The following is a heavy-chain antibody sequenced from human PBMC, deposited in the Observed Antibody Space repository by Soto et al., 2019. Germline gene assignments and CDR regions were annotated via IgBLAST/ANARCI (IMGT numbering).Heavy chain of an antibody. J-gene: IGHJ4*02. Sequence: PSETLSLTCAVYGGSFSDYYWTWIRQSPGKGLEWIGEINLNGYTKYSPSLQSRVTLSVDTTRKQVSLRLRSVTAADTAVYYCARGASDNSAYYFFDQWGQGTRVTVSS. CDR3: ARGASDNSAYYFFDQ. CDR1: GGSFSDYY. D-gene: IGHD3-22*01. CDR2: INLNGYT. V-gene: IGHV4-34*01.